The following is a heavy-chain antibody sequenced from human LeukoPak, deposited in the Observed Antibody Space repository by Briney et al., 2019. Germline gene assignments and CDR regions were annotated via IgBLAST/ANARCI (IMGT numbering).Heavy chain of an antibody. CDR3: ARIHSGMSMDV. CDR2: IKLDGSEK. V-gene: IGHV3-7*03. Sequence: GGSLRLSCVATGFSFGKYWMSWVRQAPGKGLEWVANIKLDGSEKNYVDSVKGRFTISRDNTKNSLYLQMNSLRAEDTAVYYCARIHSGMSMDVWGQGTTVTVSS. D-gene: IGHD3-10*01. J-gene: IGHJ6*02. CDR1: GFSFGKYW.